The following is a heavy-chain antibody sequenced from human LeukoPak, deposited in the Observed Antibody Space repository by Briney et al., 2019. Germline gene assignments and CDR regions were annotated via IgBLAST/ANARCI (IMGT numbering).Heavy chain of an antibody. Sequence: GSLRLSCAVSGFTVSSNYMTWVRQAPGKGLEWVSVIYSGDNTYYADSVKGRFTISRDNSKNTLYLQMNILRAEDTAVYYCARGRKYCSSTSSCYAGDFDYWGQGTLVTVSS. J-gene: IGHJ4*02. D-gene: IGHD2-2*01. CDR1: GFTVSSNY. CDR2: IYSGDNT. V-gene: IGHV3-66*01. CDR3: ARGRKYCSSTSSCYAGDFDY.